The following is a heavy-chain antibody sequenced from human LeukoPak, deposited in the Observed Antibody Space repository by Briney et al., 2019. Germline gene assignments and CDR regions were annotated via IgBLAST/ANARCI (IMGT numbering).Heavy chain of an antibody. Sequence: SETLSLTCAVYGESFSGYYWSWIRQPPGKGLEWIGEINHSGSTNYNPSLKSRVTISVDTSKNQFSLKLSSVTAADTAVYYCARAGSYYDILTGSSAFDIWGQGTMVTVSS. CDR1: GESFSGYY. CDR3: ARAGSYYDILTGSSAFDI. V-gene: IGHV4-34*01. D-gene: IGHD3-9*01. CDR2: INHSGST. J-gene: IGHJ3*02.